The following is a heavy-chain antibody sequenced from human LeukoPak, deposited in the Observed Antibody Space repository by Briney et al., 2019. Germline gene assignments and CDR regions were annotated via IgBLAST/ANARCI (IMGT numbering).Heavy chain of an antibody. CDR2: IWYDGSNK. J-gene: IGHJ6*03. CDR1: GFTFSSYG. D-gene: IGHD3-10*01. V-gene: IGHV3-33*06. CDR3: AKGFGMGYYYMDV. Sequence: PGGSLRLSCAASGFTFSSYGMHWVRQAPGKGLEWVAVIWYDGSNKYYADSVKGRFTISRDNSKNKLYLQMNSLRAEDTAVYYCAKGFGMGYYYMDVWGKGTTVTVSS.